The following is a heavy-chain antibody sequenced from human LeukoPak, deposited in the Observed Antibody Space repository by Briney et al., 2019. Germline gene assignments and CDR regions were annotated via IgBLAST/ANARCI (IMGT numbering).Heavy chain of an antibody. CDR3: ASILYG. V-gene: IGHV3-53*01. Sequence: GGSLRLSCAASGFTVSTYSMSWVRQAPGKGLEWVATFSSGGRTSYADSVKGRFTISRDTSQNTVYLQMNSLRDEDTALYYCASILYGWGQGTLVTVS. J-gene: IGHJ4*02. CDR2: FSSGGRT. CDR1: GFTVSTYS. D-gene: IGHD2/OR15-2a*01.